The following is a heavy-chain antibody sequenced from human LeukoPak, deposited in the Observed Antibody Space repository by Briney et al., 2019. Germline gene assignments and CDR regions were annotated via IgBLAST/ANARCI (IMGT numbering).Heavy chain of an antibody. J-gene: IGHJ4*02. Sequence: GGSLRLSCAASGFTFSSYWMSWVRQAPGKGLEWVANIKQDGSEKYYVDSVKGRFTISRDNAKNSLYLQMNSLRAEDTAVYYCAREQGPEYYDFWSGYYTTEYYFDYWGQGTLVTVSS. CDR1: GFTFSSYW. CDR2: IKQDGSEK. D-gene: IGHD3-3*01. CDR3: AREQGPEYYDFWSGYYTTEYYFDY. V-gene: IGHV3-7*01.